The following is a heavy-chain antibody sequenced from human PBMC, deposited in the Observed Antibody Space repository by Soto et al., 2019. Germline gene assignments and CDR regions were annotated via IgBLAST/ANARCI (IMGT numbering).Heavy chain of an antibody. Sequence: SETLSLTCAVYGGSFSGYYWSWIRQPPGKGLEWIGEINHSGSTNYNPSLKSRVTISVDTSKNQFSLKLSSVTAADTAVYYCARDPPTSIAAAGNWFDPWGQGTLVTVYS. CDR1: GGSFSGYY. V-gene: IGHV4-34*01. D-gene: IGHD6-13*01. CDR3: ARDPPTSIAAAGNWFDP. J-gene: IGHJ5*02. CDR2: INHSGST.